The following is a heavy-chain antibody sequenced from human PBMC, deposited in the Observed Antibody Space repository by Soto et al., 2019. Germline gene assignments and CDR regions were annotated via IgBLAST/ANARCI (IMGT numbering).Heavy chain of an antibody. Sequence: QVQLVQSGAEVKKPGSSVKVSCKASGGTFSSYTISWVRQAPGQGLEWMGRIIPILGIANYAQKFQGRVTITADKSTSTAYRELSSLRSEDTAVDYCAVQQLELKAPRDYWGQGTLVTVSS. V-gene: IGHV1-69*02. CDR2: IIPILGIA. J-gene: IGHJ4*02. D-gene: IGHD6-6*01. CDR1: GGTFSSYT. CDR3: AVQQLELKAPRDY.